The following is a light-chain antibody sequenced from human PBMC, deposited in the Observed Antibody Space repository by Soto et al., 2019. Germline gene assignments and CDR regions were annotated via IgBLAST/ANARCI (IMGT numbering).Light chain of an antibody. CDR3: QPYNNWPLT. V-gene: IGKV3-20*01. CDR2: GAS. J-gene: IGKJ4*01. Sequence: EIVLTQSPGTLSLSPGEGATLSCRASQSISSNFLAWYQQKRGQAPRLLIHGASNRATGIPDRFSGSGSGTDFTLTITRLEPEDFAVYYCQPYNNWPLTFGGGIKVDNK. CDR1: QSISSNF.